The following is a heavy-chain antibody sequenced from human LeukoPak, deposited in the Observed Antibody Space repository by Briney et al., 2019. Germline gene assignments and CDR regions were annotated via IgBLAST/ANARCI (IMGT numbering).Heavy chain of an antibody. V-gene: IGHV3-23*01. CDR1: GFTFSSYA. CDR2: ISGSGGST. J-gene: IGHJ6*02. D-gene: IGHD6-19*01. Sequence: GGSLRLSCAASGFTFSSYAMSWARQAPGKGLEWVSAISGSGGSTYYADSVKGRFTISRDNSKNTLYLQMNSLRAEDTAVYYCAKVEDSSGWYAHYYYGMDVWGQGTTVTVSS. CDR3: AKVEDSSGWYAHYYYGMDV.